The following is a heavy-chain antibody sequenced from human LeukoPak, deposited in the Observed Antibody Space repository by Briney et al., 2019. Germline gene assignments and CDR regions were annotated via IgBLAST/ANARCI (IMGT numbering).Heavy chain of an antibody. CDR3: ARGGDIVVVPAARYGDY. CDR2: IYHSGST. V-gene: IGHV4-34*01. D-gene: IGHD2-2*01. J-gene: IGHJ4*02. Sequence: WETLALLRGGHCGSFRGYYWSWVPQPPRKGVEVVVVIYHSGSTNYNPSLKSRVTISVDTSKNQFSLKLSSVTAADTAVYYCARGGDIVVVPAARYGDYWGQGTLVTVSS. CDR1: CGSFRGYY.